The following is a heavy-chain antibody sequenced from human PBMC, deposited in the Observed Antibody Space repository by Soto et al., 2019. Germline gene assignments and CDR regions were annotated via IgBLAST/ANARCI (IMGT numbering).Heavy chain of an antibody. J-gene: IGHJ1*01. V-gene: IGHV1-18*04. D-gene: IGHD3-10*01. CDR2: MSAFTGKA. Sequence: QVQLVQSGAEVKKPGASVKVSCKASGYTFISYGISWVRQAPGQGLEWVGWMSAFTGKADYAQIFQDRVNMTTDTSTNTAYMELRSLRSYDTAVYYCARDQRYYGSGYYYSDSWGQGTLVTVSS. CDR3: ARDQRYYGSGYYYSDS. CDR1: GYTFISYG.